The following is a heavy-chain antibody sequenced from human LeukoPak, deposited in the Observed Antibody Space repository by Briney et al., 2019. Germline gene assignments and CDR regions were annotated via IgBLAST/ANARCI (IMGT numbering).Heavy chain of an antibody. J-gene: IGHJ6*02. D-gene: IGHD3-10*01. V-gene: IGHV1-46*01. CDR1: GYTFTSYY. CDR2: INPSGGGT. Sequence: ASVKVSCKASGYTFTSYYMQWVRQAPGQGLEWMGIINPSGGGTSYAQKFQGRVTMTRDTSTSTVYMELSSLRSEDTAVYYCASFMVRGVNYYYGMDVWGQGTTVTVSS. CDR3: ASFMVRGVNYYYGMDV.